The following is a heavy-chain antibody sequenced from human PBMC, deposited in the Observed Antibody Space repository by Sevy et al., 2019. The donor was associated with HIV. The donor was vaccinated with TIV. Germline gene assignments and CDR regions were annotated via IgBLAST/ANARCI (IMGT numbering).Heavy chain of an antibody. D-gene: IGHD3-22*01. CDR2: FDPEDGKT. J-gene: IGHJ4*02. CDR3: ASTRDYYDSSGYYFDY. Sequence: ASVKVSCKVSGYTLTGLSIHWVRQAPGKGLEWLVTFDPEDGKTIYAQNFQGRVTMTEDTSTDTTYMELSSLRSEDTAVYYCASTRDYYDSSGYYFDYWGQGTLVTVSS. V-gene: IGHV1-24*01. CDR1: GYTLTGLS.